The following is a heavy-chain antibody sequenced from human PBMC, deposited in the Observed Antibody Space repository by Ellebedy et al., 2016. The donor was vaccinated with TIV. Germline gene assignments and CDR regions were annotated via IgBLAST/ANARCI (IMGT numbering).Heavy chain of an antibody. CDR2: ISWNSGSI. CDR3: AKDGN. Sequence: GGSLRLXXAASGFTFDDYAMHWVRQAPGKGLEWVSGISWNSGSIGYADSVKGRFTISRDNAKNSLYLQMNSLRAEDTALYYCAKDGNWGQGTLVTVSS. V-gene: IGHV3-9*01. J-gene: IGHJ4*02. CDR1: GFTFDDYA.